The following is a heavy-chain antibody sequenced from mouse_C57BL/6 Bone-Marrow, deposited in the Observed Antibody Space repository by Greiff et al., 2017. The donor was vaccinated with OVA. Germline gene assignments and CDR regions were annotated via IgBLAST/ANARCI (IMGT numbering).Heavy chain of an antibody. J-gene: IGHJ2*01. CDR3: SVGCYYSYSFDY. D-gene: IGHD2-3*01. CDR1: GFNIKNTC. CDR2: IDPGNGNT. Sequence: EVQLQQSVAELVRPGASVKLSCTASGFNIKNTCMHWVKQRPEQGLEWIGRIDPGNGNTKYAPKFKGKATITADKSSNKAYLQLRSLTSEDTAIYYCSVGCYYSYSFDYWGQGTTLTVSS. V-gene: IGHV14-3*01.